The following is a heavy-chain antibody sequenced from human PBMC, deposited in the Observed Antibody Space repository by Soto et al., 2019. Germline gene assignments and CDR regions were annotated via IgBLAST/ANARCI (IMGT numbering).Heavy chain of an antibody. D-gene: IGHD5-12*01. V-gene: IGHV3-21*02. CDR1: GFTFSRCD. Sequence: EVQLLQSGGGPVKPGGSLRLSCATSGFTFSRCDMNWVRQAPGKGLEWVSFISSSASYMYYADSVKGRFTISRDNSKKSLYLQMNSLRADDTAVYYCARECVDTVTSITIPFDYWGQGALVTVSS. J-gene: IGHJ4*02. CDR3: ARECVDTVTSITIPFDY. CDR2: ISSSASYM.